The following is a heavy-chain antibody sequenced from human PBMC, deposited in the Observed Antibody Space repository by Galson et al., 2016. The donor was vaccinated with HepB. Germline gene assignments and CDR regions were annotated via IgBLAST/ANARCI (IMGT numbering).Heavy chain of an antibody. V-gene: IGHV4-34*01. Sequence: SETLSLTCGVYGGSFSGYSWSWIRQPPGKGLEWIGEINHSGNTNYNPSLKSRVTMSVDPSKNQFSLKVNSVTAADTAVYFCGRVHNWNVYYYAMDVWGQGTTVTVSS. D-gene: IGHD1-20*01. CDR3: GRVHNWNVYYYAMDV. J-gene: IGHJ6*02. CDR2: INHSGNT. CDR1: GGSFSGYS.